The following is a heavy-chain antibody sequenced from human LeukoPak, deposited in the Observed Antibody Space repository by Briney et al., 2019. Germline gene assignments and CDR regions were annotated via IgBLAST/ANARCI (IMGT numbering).Heavy chain of an antibody. Sequence: GGSLRLSCAASGFTFSSYSMDWVRQAPGKGLEWVSCISSSSSYIYYADSAKGRFTISRDNAKNSLYLQMNSLRAEDTAVYYCARAHNWKYGSFDFWGQGTLVTVSS. D-gene: IGHD1-7*01. J-gene: IGHJ4*02. V-gene: IGHV3-21*01. CDR3: ARAHNWKYGSFDF. CDR2: ISSSSSYI. CDR1: GFTFSSYS.